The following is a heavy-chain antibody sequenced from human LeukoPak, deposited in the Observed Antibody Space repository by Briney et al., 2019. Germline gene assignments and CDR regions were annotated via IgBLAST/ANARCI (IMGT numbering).Heavy chain of an antibody. D-gene: IGHD6-13*01. CDR1: GGSFSGYY. CDR3: ARGGEVWSSSWYYFDY. Sequence: SETLSLTCAVYGGSFSGYYWSWIRQPPGKGLEWIGEINHSGSTNYNPSLKSRVTISVDTSKNQFSLKLSSVTAADTAVYYCARGGEVWSSSWYYFDYWGQGTLVTVSS. V-gene: IGHV4-34*01. J-gene: IGHJ4*02. CDR2: INHSGST.